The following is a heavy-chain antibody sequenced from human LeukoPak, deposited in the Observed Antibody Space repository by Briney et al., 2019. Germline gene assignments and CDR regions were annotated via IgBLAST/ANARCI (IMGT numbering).Heavy chain of an antibody. CDR1: GYTFTDYY. CDR3: VRDLTGGSGD. V-gene: IGHV1-2*02. Sequence: ASVKVSCKASGYTFTDYYMHWVRQAPGQTFEWLAWINPKSGDTHYTQKFQGRVTVTTDTSITSVYMELSGLQSDDTAVYYCVRDLTGGSGDWGQGTLVTVSS. D-gene: IGHD6-19*01. J-gene: IGHJ4*02. CDR2: INPKSGDT.